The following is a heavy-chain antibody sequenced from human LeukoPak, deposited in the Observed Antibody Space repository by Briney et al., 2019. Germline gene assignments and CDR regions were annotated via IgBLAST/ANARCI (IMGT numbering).Heavy chain of an antibody. J-gene: IGHJ4*02. Sequence: SVKVSCKASGYTFTSYAISWVRQAPGQGLEWMGGIIPIFGTANYAQKFQGRVTITRDTSISTAYMELSSLRSEDTAVYYCARDGDYYGSGNFDYWGQGTLVTVSS. CDR1: GYTFTSYA. CDR2: IIPIFGTA. CDR3: ARDGDYYGSGNFDY. V-gene: IGHV1-69*05. D-gene: IGHD3-10*01.